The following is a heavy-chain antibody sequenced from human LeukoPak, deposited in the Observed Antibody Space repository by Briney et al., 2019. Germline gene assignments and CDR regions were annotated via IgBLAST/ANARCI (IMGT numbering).Heavy chain of an antibody. CDR2: TYNSSKWGN. CDR1: GDSVSSNIVA. Sequence: SQTLSLTRAISGDSVSSNIVAWNWTRHSPSRGLEWLGSTYNSSKWGNDYAASVKSRITINADTSKNQFSLQLNSVTPEDTAIYYCAREAPRCDPWGQGTLVTVSS. V-gene: IGHV6-1*01. J-gene: IGHJ5*02. CDR3: AREAPRCDP.